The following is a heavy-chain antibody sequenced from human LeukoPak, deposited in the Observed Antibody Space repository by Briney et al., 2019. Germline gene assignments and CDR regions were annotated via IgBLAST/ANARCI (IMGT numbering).Heavy chain of an antibody. Sequence: GRSLRLTCAASGFTFSYYGMHWVRQAPGKGLEWVAFISYDGGSKYYADSVKGRFTISRDTSQNTLYLQMSSLRAEDTAVYYCAKGAYYYDSSGQYYFDYWGQGSLVTVSS. J-gene: IGHJ4*02. CDR1: GFTFSYYG. CDR3: AKGAYYYDSSGQYYFDY. V-gene: IGHV3-30*18. CDR2: ISYDGGSK. D-gene: IGHD3-22*01.